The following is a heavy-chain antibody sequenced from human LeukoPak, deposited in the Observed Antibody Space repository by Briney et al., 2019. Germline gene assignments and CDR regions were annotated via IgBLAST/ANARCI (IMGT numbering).Heavy chain of an antibody. V-gene: IGHV3-23*01. CDR1: GFTFSTYA. J-gene: IGHJ4*02. D-gene: IGHD6-13*01. CDR2: ISGNGGST. CDR3: AKDERPIAAAVDS. Sequence: GGSLRLSCAASGFTFSTYAMSWVRQAPGKGLEWVSAISGNGGSTYYADSVKGRFTISRDNSKNTVYLQMNSLRAEDTALYYCAKDERPIAAAVDSWGPGTLVTVSS.